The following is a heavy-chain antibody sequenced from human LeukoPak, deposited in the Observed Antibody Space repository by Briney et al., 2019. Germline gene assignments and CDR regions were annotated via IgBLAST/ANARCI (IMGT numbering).Heavy chain of an antibody. CDR3: ARIADYTFGMDV. J-gene: IGHJ6*02. D-gene: IGHD2-21*01. Sequence: GESPKISCKGSGYTFRSHWIVWVRQMPGKGLEWMGSIYPADSDTKYSPSFQGQVTISGDKSTSTAYLQWSSLKASDTAMYYCARIADYTFGMDVWGQGTAVTVSS. CDR1: GYTFRSHW. CDR2: IYPADSDT. V-gene: IGHV5-51*01.